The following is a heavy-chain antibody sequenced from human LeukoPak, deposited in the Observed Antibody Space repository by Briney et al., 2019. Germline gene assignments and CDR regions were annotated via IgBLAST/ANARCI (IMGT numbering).Heavy chain of an antibody. J-gene: IGHJ5*02. Sequence: GGSLRLSCAASGFTFSNYGLYWVRQAPGKGLEWVAVLSFDGSNKYYADSVKGRFTISRDNSKNTLYLQMNSLRAEDTAVYYCARSSGSGWYSSWFDPWGQGTLVTVSS. CDR3: ARSSGSGWYSSWFDP. CDR1: GFTFSNYG. V-gene: IGHV3-30*03. D-gene: IGHD6-19*01. CDR2: LSFDGSNK.